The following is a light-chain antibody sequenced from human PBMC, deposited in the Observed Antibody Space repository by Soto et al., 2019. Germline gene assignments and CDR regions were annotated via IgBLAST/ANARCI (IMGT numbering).Light chain of an antibody. Sequence: EIVLTQSPGTLSLSPGERATLSCRASQSVSSSYLAWYQQKPGQAPRLLIYGASSRATGIPDRFSGSGSGTDFTLTISRLEPDDFAMYYCQQYGSSPLTFSQGTRL. V-gene: IGKV3-20*01. CDR2: GAS. J-gene: IGKJ5*01. CDR3: QQYGSSPLT. CDR1: QSVSSSY.